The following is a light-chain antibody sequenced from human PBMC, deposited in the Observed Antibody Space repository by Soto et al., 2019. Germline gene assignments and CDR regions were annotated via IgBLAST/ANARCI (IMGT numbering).Light chain of an antibody. CDR3: QQTYSSST. J-gene: IGKJ3*01. CDR1: QSISNN. CDR2: AAS. Sequence: DIQMTQSRSSLSASVGDRVTIAFRASQSISNNLNWYHQKPGKPPKLLIFAASTLQSGVPSRFSGGGSGTDFTLTINSLQPEDFATYYCQQTYSSSTFGPGTKVDIK. V-gene: IGKV1-39*01.